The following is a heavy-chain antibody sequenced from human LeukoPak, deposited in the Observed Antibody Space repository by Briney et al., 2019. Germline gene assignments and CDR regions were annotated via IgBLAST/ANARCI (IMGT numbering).Heavy chain of an antibody. CDR2: IYSSGNT. D-gene: IGHD1-26*01. V-gene: IGHV4-59*02. CDR3: ARLRWQLVGPYFDY. CDR1: GDSVSTYY. Sequence: SETLSLTCSFSGDSVSTYYWSWIRQSPGKGLEWIGHIYSSGNTDYNSSLKSRVTISVDTSKSQFSLRLSSVTATDTAVYYCARLRWQLVGPYFDYWGQGILVTVSS. J-gene: IGHJ4*02.